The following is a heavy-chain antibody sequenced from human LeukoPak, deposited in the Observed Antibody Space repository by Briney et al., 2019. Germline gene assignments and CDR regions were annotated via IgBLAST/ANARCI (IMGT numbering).Heavy chain of an antibody. Sequence: SETLSLTCAVYGGSFSGYYWCWIRQPPGKGLEWIGEINHSGSTNYNPSLKSRVTISVDTSKNQFSLKLSSVTAADTAVYYCARGLTIFGVVIMSFDYWGQGTLVTVSS. V-gene: IGHV4-34*01. CDR1: GGSFSGYY. J-gene: IGHJ4*02. CDR3: ARGLTIFGVVIMSFDY. CDR2: INHSGST. D-gene: IGHD3-3*01.